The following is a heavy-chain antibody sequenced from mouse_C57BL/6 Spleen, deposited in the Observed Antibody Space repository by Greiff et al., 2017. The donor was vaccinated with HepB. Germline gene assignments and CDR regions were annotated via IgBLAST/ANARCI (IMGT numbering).Heavy chain of an antibody. J-gene: IGHJ2*01. CDR2: IDPSDSYT. CDR1: GYTFTSYW. Sequence: VQLQQPGAELVMPGASVKLSCKASGYTFTSYWMHWVKQRPGQGLEWIGEIDPSDSYTNYNQKFKGKSTLTVDKSSSTAYMQLSSLTSEDSAVYYCARRGFGYYGSSYGFDYWGQGTTLTVSS. D-gene: IGHD1-1*01. CDR3: ARRGFGYYGSSYGFDY. V-gene: IGHV1-69*01.